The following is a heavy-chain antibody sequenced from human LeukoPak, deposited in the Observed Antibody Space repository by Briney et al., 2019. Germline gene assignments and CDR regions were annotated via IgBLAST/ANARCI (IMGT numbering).Heavy chain of an antibody. V-gene: IGHV1-69*06. J-gene: IGHJ4*02. Sequence: ASVKVSCKASGYTFTSYGISWVRQAPGQGLEWMGGIIPIFGTANYAQKFQGRVTITADKSTSTAYMELNSLRAEDTAVYYCARDRDILTGYYNDYWGQGTLVTVSS. D-gene: IGHD3-9*01. CDR3: ARDRDILTGYYNDY. CDR2: IIPIFGTA. CDR1: GYTFTSYG.